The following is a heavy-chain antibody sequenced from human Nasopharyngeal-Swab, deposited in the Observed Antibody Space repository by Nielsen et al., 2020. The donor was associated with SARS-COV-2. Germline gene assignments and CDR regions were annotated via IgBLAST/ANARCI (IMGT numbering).Heavy chain of an antibody. CDR2: INPADDYT. CDR3: ARDEVAGEDAHDFDY. D-gene: IGHD2-2*01. J-gene: IGHJ4*02. Sequence: ASVKVSCKASGYSFTSYYIHWVRQAPGQGLEWMGLINPADDYTQYAQRFHGRVSMTRDASARTVYMDLSSLRSEDTAVYYCARDEVAGEDAHDFDYWGQGTLVTVSS. CDR1: GYSFTSYY. V-gene: IGHV1-46*01.